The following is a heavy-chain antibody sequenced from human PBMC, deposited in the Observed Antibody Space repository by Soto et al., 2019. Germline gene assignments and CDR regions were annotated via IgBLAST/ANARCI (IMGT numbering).Heavy chain of an antibody. Sequence: GGSLRLSCAASGFTFSSYAMSWVRQAPGKGLEWVSAISGSGGSTYYADSVKGRFTISRDNSKNTLYLQMNSLRAEDTAVYYCAKNGEVVVVPAAMLDYWGQGTLVTVSS. D-gene: IGHD2-2*01. CDR2: ISGSGGST. CDR1: GFTFSSYA. V-gene: IGHV3-23*01. J-gene: IGHJ4*02. CDR3: AKNGEVVVVPAAMLDY.